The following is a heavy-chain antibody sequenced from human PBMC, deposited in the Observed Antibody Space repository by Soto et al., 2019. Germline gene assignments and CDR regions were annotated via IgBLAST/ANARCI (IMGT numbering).Heavy chain of an antibody. J-gene: IGHJ4*02. V-gene: IGHV5-51*01. Sequence: GESLKISCKGSGYTFPNYWIGWVRQMPGKGLEWMGIIYPSDSETRYSPSFEGQVTMSADKSTSTVYLQWSSLKASDTAMYYCARRGTVATGDYWGQGTLVTVSS. CDR1: GYTFPNYW. D-gene: IGHD5-12*01. CDR3: ARRGTVATGDY. CDR2: IYPSDSET.